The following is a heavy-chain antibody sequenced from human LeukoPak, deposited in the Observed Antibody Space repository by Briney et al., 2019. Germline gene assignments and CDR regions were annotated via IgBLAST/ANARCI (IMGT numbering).Heavy chain of an antibody. Sequence: ASVKVSCKASGGTFSSYAISWVRQAPGQGLEWMGWISAYNGNTNYAQKLQGRVTMTTDTSTSTAYMELRSLRSDDTAVYYCARKDSGWYAYGMDVWGQGTTVTVSS. D-gene: IGHD6-19*01. CDR2: ISAYNGNT. CDR3: ARKDSGWYAYGMDV. V-gene: IGHV1-18*01. J-gene: IGHJ6*02. CDR1: GGTFSSYA.